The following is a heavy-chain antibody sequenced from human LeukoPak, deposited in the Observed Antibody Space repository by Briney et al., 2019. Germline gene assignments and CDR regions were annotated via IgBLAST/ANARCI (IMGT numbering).Heavy chain of an antibody. Sequence: SQTLSLTCTVSGGSISSGSYYWSWIRQPAGKGLEWIGRIYTSGSTNYNPSLKSRVTISVDTSKNQFSLKLSSVTAADTAVYYCARGGDSGSYYGYYYYCYMDVWGKGTTVTVSS. V-gene: IGHV4-61*02. J-gene: IGHJ6*03. D-gene: IGHD1-26*01. CDR2: IYTSGST. CDR3: ARGGDSGSYYGYYYYCYMDV. CDR1: GGSISSGSYY.